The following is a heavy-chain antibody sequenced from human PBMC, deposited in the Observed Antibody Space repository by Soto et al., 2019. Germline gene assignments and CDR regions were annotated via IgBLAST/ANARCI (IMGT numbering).Heavy chain of an antibody. CDR1: GFTVSSNY. CDR2: IYSGGNT. Sequence: EVQLVESGGGLVQPGGSLRLSCAVSGFTVSSNYMNWVRQAPGKGLEWVSFIYSGGNTYYADSVKGRFTISRENSKNMLYLQMNSLRVEDTAVYYCAREVRVRGFAFDIWGQGTMVTVSS. J-gene: IGHJ3*02. D-gene: IGHD3-3*01. V-gene: IGHV3-66*01. CDR3: AREVRVRGFAFDI.